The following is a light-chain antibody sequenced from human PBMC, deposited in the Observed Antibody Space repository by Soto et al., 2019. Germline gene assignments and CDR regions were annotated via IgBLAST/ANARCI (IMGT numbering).Light chain of an antibody. Sequence: DIQMSQSPSSLSASVGDRVTITCQASQDISNYLNWYQHKPGKPPKLLIYDASNFETGVPSRFSGSKSGTAFTFTITSLQPEDIATYYCQQYDNLPFSVGGGTKVEIK. V-gene: IGKV1-33*01. CDR1: QDISNY. J-gene: IGKJ4*01. CDR3: QQYDNLPFS. CDR2: DAS.